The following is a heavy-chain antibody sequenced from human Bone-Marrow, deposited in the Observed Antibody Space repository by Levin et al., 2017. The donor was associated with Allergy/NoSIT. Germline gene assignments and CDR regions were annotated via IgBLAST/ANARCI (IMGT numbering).Heavy chain of an antibody. D-gene: IGHD6-13*01. V-gene: IGHV1-18*01. CDR2: ISAYNGNT. J-gene: IGHJ3*02. CDR1: GYTFTSYG. CDR3: ARGSSSWYWGDAFDI. Sequence: GESLKISCKASGYTFTSYGISWVRQAPGQGLEWMGWISAYNGNTNYAQKLQGRVTMTTDTSTSTAYMELRSLRSDDTAVYYCARGSSSWYWGDAFDIWGQGTMVTVSS.